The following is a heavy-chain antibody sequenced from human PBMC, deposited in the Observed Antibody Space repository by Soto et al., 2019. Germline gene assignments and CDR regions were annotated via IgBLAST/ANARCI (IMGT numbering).Heavy chain of an antibody. CDR2: ITSSGTYI. CDR1: GFTFSGYT. V-gene: IGHV3-21*01. J-gene: IGHJ4*02. CDR3: ARAVPWYIAVAGTDYYFAD. Sequence: EVQLVESGGGLVKPGGSLRLSCIAASGFTFSGYTMNWVRQAPGRGLEWVSSITSSGTYIYYSDSVKGRFTISRDNAKNSLFLRLNSLRAADTAVYYCARAVPWYIAVAGTDYYFADWGRGTLVTVSS. D-gene: IGHD6-19*01.